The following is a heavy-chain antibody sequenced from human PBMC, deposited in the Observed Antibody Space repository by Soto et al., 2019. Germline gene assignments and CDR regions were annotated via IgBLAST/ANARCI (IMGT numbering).Heavy chain of an antibody. J-gene: IGHJ3*01. CDR3: ARDSGFLTSDAFDL. CDR1: GGSISTCY. D-gene: IGHD5-12*01. CDR2: IHKAENT. Sequence: QVQLQESGPGLMKPSETLSLICAVSGGSISTCYWSWIRQPPGRGLEWIGYIHKAENTNYNPSLKSRVTISVDTSKNRFSLKLNSVTAADTAIYYCARDSGFLTSDAFDLWGQGPVVTVSS. V-gene: IGHV4-59*01.